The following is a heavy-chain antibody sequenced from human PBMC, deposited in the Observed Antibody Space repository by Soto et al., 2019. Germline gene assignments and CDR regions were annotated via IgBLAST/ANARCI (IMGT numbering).Heavy chain of an antibody. CDR3: AKDKSNEELSVYYYNGLDV. V-gene: IGHV3-9*01. D-gene: IGHD3-16*02. J-gene: IGHJ6*02. CDR1: GFAFHDCA. Sequence: EVQLVESGGGLVQPGRSLTLSCAASGFAFHDCAMHWVRQDPGKGLEWVSSISWNSGKIGYAGSVKGRFTISRDNAKNFVYLQMNSLRAEDTALYYCAKDKSNEELSVYYYNGLDVWGQGTTVIVSS. CDR2: ISWNSGKI.